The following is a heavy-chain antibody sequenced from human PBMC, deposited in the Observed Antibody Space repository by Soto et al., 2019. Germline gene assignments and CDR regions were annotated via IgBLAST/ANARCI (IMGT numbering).Heavy chain of an antibody. CDR2: IYWDDDK. CDR1: GFSLSSYGMG. D-gene: IGHD4-17*01. CDR3: ALGGDYVMLTFDH. Sequence: QITLKESGPTLVSPAQTLTLTCGFSGFSLSSYGMGVAWIRQPPGKALEWLALIYWDDDKRYSPSLKDRLAITNDTCSMHVVLTITHMRPGDTATYFCALGGDYVMLTFDHWGPGALVSVSS. J-gene: IGHJ4*02. V-gene: IGHV2-5*02.